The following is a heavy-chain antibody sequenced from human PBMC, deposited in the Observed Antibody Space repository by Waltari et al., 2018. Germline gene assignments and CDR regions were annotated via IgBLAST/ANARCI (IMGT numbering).Heavy chain of an antibody. V-gene: IGHV4-4*07. D-gene: IGHD2-2*01. CDR1: GGSISIYY. CDR3: ARGIGYCTSTNCYPRPLYFDY. CDR2: IYTSGTT. J-gene: IGHJ4*02. Sequence: QVQLQASGPGLVKPSETLSLTCPVSGGSISIYYWTWIRQPAGKGLEWIGRIYTSGTTNDNPSLKSRVTRSVDTSKNQFSLNLSSVTAADTAVYYCARGIGYCTSTNCYPRPLYFDYWGQGTLVTVSS.